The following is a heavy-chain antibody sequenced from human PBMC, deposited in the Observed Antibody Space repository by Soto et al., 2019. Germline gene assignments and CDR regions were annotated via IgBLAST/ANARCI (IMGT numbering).Heavy chain of an antibody. J-gene: IGHJ5*02. CDR1: GFTFSSYS. V-gene: IGHV3-48*02. Sequence: VGSLRLSGAASGFTFSSYSMNWVRQAPGKGLEWVSYISSSSSTIYYADSVKGRFTISRDNAKNSLYLQMNSLRDEDTAVYYCARDYEVSYDFWSGYQNWFDPWGQGTLVTVSS. CDR3: ARDYEVSYDFWSGYQNWFDP. D-gene: IGHD3-3*01. CDR2: ISSSSSTI.